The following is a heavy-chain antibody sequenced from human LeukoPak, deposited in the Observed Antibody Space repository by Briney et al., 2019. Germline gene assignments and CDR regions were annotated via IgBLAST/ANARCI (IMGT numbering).Heavy chain of an antibody. CDR3: ARIYVGAHRSTTVATEGQIDY. CDR1: RGSLRGYY. CDR2: INHSGST. J-gene: IGHJ4*02. V-gene: IGHV4-34*01. Sequence: PSETLSLTCVVYRGSLRGYYWRWIRQPPGKGLEWIGEINHSGSTNYNPSLKSRVTISVDTSKNQFSLKLSSVTASVTAVYYCARIYVGAHRSTTVATEGQIDYWGQGTLVTVSS. D-gene: IGHD4-17*01.